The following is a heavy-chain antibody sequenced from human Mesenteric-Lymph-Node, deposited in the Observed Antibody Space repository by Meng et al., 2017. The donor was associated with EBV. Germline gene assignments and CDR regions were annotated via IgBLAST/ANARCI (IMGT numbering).Heavy chain of an antibody. CDR1: GGSVSSTSYY. J-gene: IGHJ5*02. Sequence: GQLQESGPGLVKPSETLSLTCTVSGGSVSSTSYYWSWIRQPPGKRLEWIGYVYYSGSTNYNPSLKSRVTISVDTSKNQFSLNLYSVTAADTAVYYCARENPARGNWFDPWGQGALVTVSS. CDR2: VYYSGST. D-gene: IGHD3-10*01. V-gene: IGHV4-61*01. CDR3: ARENPARGNWFDP.